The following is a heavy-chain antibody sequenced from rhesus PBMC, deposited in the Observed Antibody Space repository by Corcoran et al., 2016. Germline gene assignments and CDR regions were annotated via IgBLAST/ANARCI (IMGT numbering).Heavy chain of an antibody. CDR3: ARNEDDYGYYGLDS. J-gene: IGHJ6*01. CDR2: HNPDKGND. D-gene: IGHD3-9*01. Sequence: QVQLVQSGAEVKKPGSSVKVSCKASGYTFSDYYIHWVRQAPRPGLEWMELHNPDKGNDKYAHKFQGGVTMTGDTTTSTAYMERSSLRSEDTAVYYWARNEDDYGYYGLDSWGQGVVVTVSS. V-gene: IGHV1S2*01. CDR1: GYTFSDYY.